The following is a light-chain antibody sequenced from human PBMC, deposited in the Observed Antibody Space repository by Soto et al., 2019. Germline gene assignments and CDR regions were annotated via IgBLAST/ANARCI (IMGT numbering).Light chain of an antibody. CDR3: QHRSNWPIA. J-gene: IGKJ5*01. CDR1: QSVSTY. Sequence: EIVLTQSPATLSLFPGERATLSCRASQSVSTYFAWFQQLPGQAPRLLIYDASNRATGIPARFSGSGSGTDFTLTISSLEPEDFAVYYCQHRSNWPIAFGQGTRLEI. CDR2: DAS. V-gene: IGKV3-11*01.